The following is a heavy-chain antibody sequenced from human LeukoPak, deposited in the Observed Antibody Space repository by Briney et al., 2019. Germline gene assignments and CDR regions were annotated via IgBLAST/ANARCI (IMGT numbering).Heavy chain of an antibody. CDR3: ARDWVTTTGLKYYYYMDV. D-gene: IGHD1-1*01. CDR1: GFTFSSYW. Sequence: GSLRLSCAASGFTFSSYWMSWVRQAPGKGLEWVANIKQDGSEKYYVDSVKGRFTISRDNAKNSLYLQMNSLRAEDTAVYYCARDWVTTTGLKYYYYMDVWGKGTTVTVSS. J-gene: IGHJ6*03. V-gene: IGHV3-7*01. CDR2: IKQDGSEK.